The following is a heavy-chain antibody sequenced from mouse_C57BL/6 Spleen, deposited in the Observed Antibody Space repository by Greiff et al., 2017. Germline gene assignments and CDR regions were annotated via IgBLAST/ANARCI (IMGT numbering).Heavy chain of an antibody. Sequence: EVQGVESGGGLVKPGGSLKLSCAASGFTLSSYIRSWVCKTQEKRLEWVATMSGGGGNTYYPDSVKGGFTISRDNAKNTLYLQMSSLRSEDTALYYCARHADYYGSSYDWYFDVWGTGTTVTVSS. D-gene: IGHD1-1*01. V-gene: IGHV5-9*01. J-gene: IGHJ1*03. CDR3: ARHADYYGSSYDWYFDV. CDR1: GFTLSSYI. CDR2: MSGGGGNT.